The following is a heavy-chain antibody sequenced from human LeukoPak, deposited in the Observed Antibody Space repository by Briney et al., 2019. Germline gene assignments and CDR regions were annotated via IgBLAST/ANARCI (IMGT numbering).Heavy chain of an antibody. Sequence: PGGSLRLSCAASGFTVSSNYMSWVRQAPGKGLEWIGDINHSGSTNYNPPLKSRVTISIDTSKNQFSLKLSSVTAADTAVYYCARQWGRLGFDYWGQGTLATVSS. CDR1: GFTVSSNY. J-gene: IGHJ4*02. V-gene: IGHV4-34*01. CDR3: ARQWGRLGFDY. CDR2: INHSGST. D-gene: IGHD2-8*01.